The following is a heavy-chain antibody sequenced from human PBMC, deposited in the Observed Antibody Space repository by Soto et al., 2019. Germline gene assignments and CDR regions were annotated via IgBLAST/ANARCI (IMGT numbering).Heavy chain of an antibody. CDR2: ISWNGGNI. CDR1: GFTFDDYA. J-gene: IGHJ3*02. D-gene: IGHD4-17*01. Sequence: ESGGGLVQPGRSLRLSCAASGFTFDDYAMHWVRQAPGKGLEWVSSISWNGGNIGYADSVKGRFTISRDNAKNSLYVQMNSLRGDDTALYYCAKDRAYSDYENVFDIWGQGTMVTVSS. CDR3: AKDRAYSDYENVFDI. V-gene: IGHV3-9*01.